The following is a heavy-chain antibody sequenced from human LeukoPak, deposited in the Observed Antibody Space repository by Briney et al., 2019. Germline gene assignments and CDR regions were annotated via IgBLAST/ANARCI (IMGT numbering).Heavy chain of an antibody. D-gene: IGHD3-9*01. J-gene: IGHJ4*02. V-gene: IGHV4-59*12. Sequence: SETLSLTCTVPGDSISSYYWSWIRQTPGKGLEWIGYIYYSGSTYYNPSLKSRVTISVDTSKNQFSLKLSSVTAADTAVYYCARDRLRYFDWHSFDYWGQGTLVTVSS. CDR1: GDSISSYY. CDR2: IYYSGST. CDR3: ARDRLRYFDWHSFDY.